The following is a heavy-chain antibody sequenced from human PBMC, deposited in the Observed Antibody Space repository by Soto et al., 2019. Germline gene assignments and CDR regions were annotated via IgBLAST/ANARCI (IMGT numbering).Heavy chain of an antibody. CDR1: GFTFTDYY. CDR3: LGGKFRGS. V-gene: IGHV1-2*02. D-gene: IGHD2-15*01. Sequence: QVQLVQSGPEVQKPGASVKVSCETSGFTFTDYYIYWVRQAPGQGLEWMGWIDPSSGSTKSAQNFQGRVTMTRDTSISAAYMELSGLTSADTAVYYGLGGKFRGSGGQGALVIVSS. J-gene: IGHJ1*01. CDR2: IDPSSGST.